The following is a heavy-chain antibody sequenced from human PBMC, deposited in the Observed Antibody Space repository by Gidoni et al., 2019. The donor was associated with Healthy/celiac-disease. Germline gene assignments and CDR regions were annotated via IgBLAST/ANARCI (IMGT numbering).Heavy chain of an antibody. CDR2: IIPIFGTA. CDR3: ARGGVGATPFDY. J-gene: IGHJ4*02. CDR1: GCTFSSYA. V-gene: IGHV1-69*06. D-gene: IGHD1-26*01. Sequence: QVQLVQSGAEVKTPGSSVKVSCKASGCTFSSYAISCVRQAPGQGLEWMGGIIPIFGTANYAQKVQGRVTSTADKSTSTAYMELSSLRSEDTAVYYCARGGVGATPFDYWGQGTLVTVSS.